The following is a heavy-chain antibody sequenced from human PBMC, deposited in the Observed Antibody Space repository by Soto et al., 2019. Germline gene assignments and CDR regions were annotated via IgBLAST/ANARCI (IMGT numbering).Heavy chain of an antibody. D-gene: IGHD3-10*01. J-gene: IGHJ3*02. CDR1: GDSLSGYY. Sequence: PSETLSLTCAVSGDSLSGYYWSWIRQPPGRGLEWIGYTSYSGSTNYKPSLKSLVTISIDTSKNQFSLNLSSVTAADTAVYYCARAFGNYGIDIWGQGTMVTVSS. V-gene: IGHV4-59*01. CDR2: TSYSGST. CDR3: ARAFGNYGIDI.